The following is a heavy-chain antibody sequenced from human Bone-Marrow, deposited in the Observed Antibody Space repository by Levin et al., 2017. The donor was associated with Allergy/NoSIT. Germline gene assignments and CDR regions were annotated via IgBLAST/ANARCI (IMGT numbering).Heavy chain of an antibody. V-gene: IGHV3-23*01. Sequence: PGGSLRLSCAASGFTFSDYAMSWVRQAPGKGLEWVSTISGNDGGTHYAESVKGRFTISRDNSRNTLSLQMNSLRTEDTAVYYCAKVDSSGWYEKLDYWGQGSLVTVSS. J-gene: IGHJ4*02. CDR3: AKVDSSGWYEKLDY. CDR2: ISGNDGGT. CDR1: GFTFSDYA. D-gene: IGHD6-19*01.